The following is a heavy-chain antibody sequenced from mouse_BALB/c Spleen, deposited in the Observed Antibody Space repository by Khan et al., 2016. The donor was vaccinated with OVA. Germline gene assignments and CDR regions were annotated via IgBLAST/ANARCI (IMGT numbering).Heavy chain of an antibody. J-gene: IGHJ4*01. Sequence: VQLKQSGPGLVKPSQSLSLTCTVTGYSITSDYAWNWIRQFPGNELEWMGYISYSGSTNYNPALKSRISITRDTSKNQFFLQLNSVTTEDTATYYCARDGSRHNYAMDYWGQGTSVTVSS. CDR3: ARDGSRHNYAMDY. CDR2: ISYSGST. CDR1: GYSITSDYA. V-gene: IGHV3-2*02. D-gene: IGHD2-3*01.